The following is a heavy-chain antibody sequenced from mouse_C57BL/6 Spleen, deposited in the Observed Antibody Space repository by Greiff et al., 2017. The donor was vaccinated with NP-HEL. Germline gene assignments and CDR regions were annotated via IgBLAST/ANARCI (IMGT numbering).Heavy chain of an antibody. Sequence: VQLQQPGAELVMPGASVKLSCKASGYTFTSYWMHWVKQRPGQGLEWIGEIDPSDSYTNYNQKFKGKSTLTVDKSSSTAYMQLSSLTSEDSAVYYCARGGYYDYDRGFDYWGQGTTLTVSS. CDR1: GYTFTSYW. D-gene: IGHD2-4*01. J-gene: IGHJ2*01. CDR3: ARGGYYDYDRGFDY. V-gene: IGHV1-69*01. CDR2: IDPSDSYT.